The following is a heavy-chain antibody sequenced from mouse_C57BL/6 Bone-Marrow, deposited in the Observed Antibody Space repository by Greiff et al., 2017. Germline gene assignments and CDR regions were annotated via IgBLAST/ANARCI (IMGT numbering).Heavy chain of an antibody. V-gene: IGHV1-64*01. CDR2: IHPNSGST. CDR3: ARGTYDGYYGLYWYFDV. J-gene: IGHJ1*03. D-gene: IGHD2-3*01. Sequence: VQLQQSGAELVKPGASVKLSCKASGYTFTSYWMHWVKQRPGQGLEWIGMIHPNSGSTNYNEKVKSKATLTVDKSSSTAYMQLSSLTSEDSAVYYCARGTYDGYYGLYWYFDVWGTGTTVTVSS. CDR1: GYTFTSYW.